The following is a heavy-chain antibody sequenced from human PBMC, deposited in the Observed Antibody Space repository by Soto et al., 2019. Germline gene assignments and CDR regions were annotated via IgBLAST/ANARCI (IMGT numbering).Heavy chain of an antibody. J-gene: IGHJ5*02. CDR2: ISASYGNT. V-gene: IGHV1-18*01. Sequence: ASVKVSCKASGYTFTSYGILWVRQAPGQGREWVGWISASYGNTNYAQKLQGRVTMTTDTSTSTAYMELRSVSSDDTAVYYCARDQGDDDIVSGYYNVGFDPWGQGTLVTVSS. D-gene: IGHD3-9*01. CDR1: GYTFTSYG. CDR3: ARDQGDDDIVSGYYNVGFDP.